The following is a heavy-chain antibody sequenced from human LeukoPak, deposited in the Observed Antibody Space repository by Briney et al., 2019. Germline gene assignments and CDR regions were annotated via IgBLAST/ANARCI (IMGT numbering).Heavy chain of an antibody. V-gene: IGHV3-13*04. J-gene: IGHJ2*01. D-gene: IGHD6-19*01. Sequence: AGGSLRLSCAASGFTFSRYDMHWVRQDSGKGLEWVSAIGTAGDTYYAGSVKGRFTVSREDAKNSLYLQMNSLRAGDTAVYYCARAGAVADTRVHWHFDLWGRGTLVTVSS. CDR3: ARAGAVADTRVHWHFDL. CDR1: GFTFSRYD. CDR2: IGTAGDT.